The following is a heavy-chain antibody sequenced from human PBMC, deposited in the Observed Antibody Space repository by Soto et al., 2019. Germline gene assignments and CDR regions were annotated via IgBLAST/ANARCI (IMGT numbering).Heavy chain of an antibody. CDR3: AKGGRYSYDWFDP. CDR1: GFTFDDYA. CDR2: ISWNSGSI. J-gene: IGHJ5*02. Sequence: EVQLVESGGGLVQPGRSLRLSCAAPGFTFDDYAMHWVRQAPGKGLEWVSGISWNSGSIGYADSVKGRFTISRDNAKNSLYLQMNSLRAEDTALYYCAKGGRYSYDWFDPWGQGTLVTVSS. V-gene: IGHV3-9*01. D-gene: IGHD5-18*01.